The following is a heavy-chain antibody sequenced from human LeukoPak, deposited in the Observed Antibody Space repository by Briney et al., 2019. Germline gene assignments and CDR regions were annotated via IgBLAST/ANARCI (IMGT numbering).Heavy chain of an antibody. CDR2: IKSDGSN. CDR3: AKEANRGYSYGTDAFDF. Sequence: GGSLRLSCAASGFTFSSYAMHWVRQAPGKGLVWVSRIKSDGSNYYADSVKGRFTIFRDNAKNTLYLQMNSLRAEDTAVYYCAKEANRGYSYGTDAFDFWGQGTMVTVSS. V-gene: IGHV3-74*01. J-gene: IGHJ3*01. CDR1: GFTFSSYA. D-gene: IGHD5-18*01.